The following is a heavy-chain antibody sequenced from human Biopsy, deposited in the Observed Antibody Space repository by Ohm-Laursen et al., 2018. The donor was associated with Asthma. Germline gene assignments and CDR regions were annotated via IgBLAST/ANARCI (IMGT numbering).Heavy chain of an antibody. CDR2: VYWTGST. CDR1: GGSISSFY. D-gene: IGHD6-19*01. V-gene: IGHV4-59*07. J-gene: IGHJ4*02. CDR3: VRAVRNEQWLAPFDY. Sequence: SDTLSLTCSVYGGSISSFYWSWIRQSPEKGLEWMGYVYWTGSTNYNPSLKSRITMSVDTSKNRMFLELTSVTAADTAIYYCVRAVRNEQWLAPFDYWGQGIPVTVSS.